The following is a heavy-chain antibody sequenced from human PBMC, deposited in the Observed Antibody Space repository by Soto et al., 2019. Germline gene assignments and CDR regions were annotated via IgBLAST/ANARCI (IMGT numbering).Heavy chain of an antibody. CDR3: ARHQRGSSWTLNWFDP. J-gene: IGHJ5*02. CDR1: SGSISSSSYY. Sequence: SETLSLTCTVSSGSISSSSYYWGWIRQPPGKGLEWIGSIYYSGSTYYNPSLKSRVTISVDTSKNQFSLKLSSVTAADTAVYYCARHQRGSSWTLNWFDPWGQGTLVTVSS. D-gene: IGHD6-13*01. V-gene: IGHV4-39*01. CDR2: IYYSGST.